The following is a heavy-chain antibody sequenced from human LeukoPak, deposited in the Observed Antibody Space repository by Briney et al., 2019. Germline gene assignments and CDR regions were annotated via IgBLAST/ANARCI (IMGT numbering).Heavy chain of an antibody. V-gene: IGHV3-43*02. CDR1: GFTFGYFA. CDR2: ISGDGGST. D-gene: IGHD1-26*01. CDR3: AKDILRSMGAFDI. J-gene: IGHJ3*02. Sequence: GGSLRLSCAASGFTFGYFAMHWVRQATGQGLEWVSLISGDGGSTYYADSVKGRFTISRDNSKNSLYLQMNSLRTEDTALYYCAKDILRSMGAFDIWGQGTMVTVSS.